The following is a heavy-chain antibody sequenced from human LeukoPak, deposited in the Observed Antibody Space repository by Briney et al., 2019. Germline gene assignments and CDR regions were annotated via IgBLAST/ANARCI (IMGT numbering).Heavy chain of an antibody. CDR2: ISAYNGNT. CDR1: GYTFTSYD. J-gene: IGHJ4*02. V-gene: IGHV1-18*01. D-gene: IGHD3-16*02. Sequence: ASVKVSCKASGYTFTSYDISWVRQAPGQGLEWMGWISAYNGNTNYAQKLQGRVTMTTDTSTSTAYMELRSLRSDDTAVYYCARDVTPSYYYFVWGSFRFDYWGQGTLVTVSS. CDR3: ARDVTPSYYYFVWGSFRFDY.